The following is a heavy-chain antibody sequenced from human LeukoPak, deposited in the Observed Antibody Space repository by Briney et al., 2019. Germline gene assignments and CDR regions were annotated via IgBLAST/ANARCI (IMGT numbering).Heavy chain of an antibody. J-gene: IGHJ4*02. Sequence: GGSLRLSCAASGITLSSYAMIWVRQAPGKGLEWISTIGDSGGSTYYADSVKGRFTISRDNSKNTLDLQMNSLRVEDTALYYCAKRAGNGGVFGDWGPGTLVTVSS. CDR2: IGDSGGST. V-gene: IGHV3-23*01. CDR1: GITLSSYA. D-gene: IGHD2-8*02. CDR3: AKRAGNGGVFGD.